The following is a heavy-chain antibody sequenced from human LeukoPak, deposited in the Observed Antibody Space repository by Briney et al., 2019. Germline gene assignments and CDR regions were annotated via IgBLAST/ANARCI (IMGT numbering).Heavy chain of an antibody. CDR2: IKQDGSER. D-gene: IGHD5-24*01. Sequence: GGSLRLSCAASGFTFSTSWMGWVRQAPGKGLEWVANIKQDGSERYYVDSVKGRFTISRDNAKNSLYLQMNSLRAEDTAVYYCVRVGRDGYTLDYWGQGTLVTVSS. CDR1: GFTFSTSW. J-gene: IGHJ4*02. V-gene: IGHV3-7*01. CDR3: VRVGRDGYTLDY.